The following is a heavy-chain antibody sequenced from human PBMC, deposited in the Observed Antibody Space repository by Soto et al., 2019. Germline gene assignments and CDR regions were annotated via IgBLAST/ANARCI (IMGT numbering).Heavy chain of an antibody. V-gene: IGHV1-46*01. J-gene: IGHJ6*02. CDR1: GYSFSNFY. Sequence: ASVKVSCKPSGYSFSNFYVHWVRQAPGQGLEWMGIIDPSSGTTSYTQRFQERVTMTRDTSMSTVYMELSRLRSEDTAVYYCARGAVVVPNGLIAGMDVWGLGTTVTVSS. D-gene: IGHD2-15*01. CDR3: ARGAVVVPNGLIAGMDV. CDR2: IDPSSGTT.